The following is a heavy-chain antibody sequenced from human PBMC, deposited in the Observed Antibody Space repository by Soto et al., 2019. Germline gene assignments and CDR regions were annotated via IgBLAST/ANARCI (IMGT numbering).Heavy chain of an antibody. D-gene: IGHD6-13*01. CDR2: ISGSGDST. V-gene: IGHV3-23*01. J-gene: IGHJ4*02. Sequence: EVQLLDSGGGLVQPGGSLRLSCAASGFTFSSYAMNWVRQAPGKGLEWVSVISGSGDSTYYADSVKGRFTISRDNSKNTLYLQMNSLSTEDTAVYYCARRGPGTYFDYWGQGTLFTVSS. CDR3: ARRGPGTYFDY. CDR1: GFTFSSYA.